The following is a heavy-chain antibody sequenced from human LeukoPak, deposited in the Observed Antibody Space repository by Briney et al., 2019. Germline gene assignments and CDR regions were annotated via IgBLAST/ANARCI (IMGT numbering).Heavy chain of an antibody. Sequence: NPSETLSLTCTVSGGSISSYYWSWIRQPPGKELEWIGYIYYSGSTNYNPSLKSRVTISVDTSKNQFSLKLSSVTAVDTAVYYCARAGIVVVPAAMGGYYFDYWGQGTLVTVSS. CDR3: ARAGIVVVPAAMGGYYFDY. CDR1: GGSISSYY. J-gene: IGHJ4*02. D-gene: IGHD2-2*01. CDR2: IYYSGST. V-gene: IGHV4-59*01.